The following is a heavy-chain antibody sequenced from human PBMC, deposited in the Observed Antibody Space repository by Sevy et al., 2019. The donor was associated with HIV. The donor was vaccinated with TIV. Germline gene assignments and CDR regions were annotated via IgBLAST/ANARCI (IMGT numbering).Heavy chain of an antibody. D-gene: IGHD6-13*01. CDR2: FDPEDGET. CDR1: GYTLTELF. V-gene: IGHV1-24*01. J-gene: IGHJ6*02. CDR3: ATDSGISAAAAGPLYYDYGMDV. Sequence: ASVKVSCKVSGYTLTELFMLWVRQAPGKGLEWMGGFDPEDGETIYAQKFQGRVTMTEDTSTDTAYMELSSLRSEDTAVYYCATDSGISAAAAGPLYYDYGMDVWGQGTTVTVSS.